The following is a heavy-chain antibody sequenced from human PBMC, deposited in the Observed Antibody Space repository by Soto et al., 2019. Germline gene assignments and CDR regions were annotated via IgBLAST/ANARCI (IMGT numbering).Heavy chain of an antibody. CDR3: ARVYVAAAGVVWFDP. Sequence: PETLSLTCTVSGGSISSYYWSWIRQPPGKGLEWIGYIYYSGSTNYNPSLKSRVTISVDTSKNQFSLKLSSVTAADTAVYYCARVYVAAAGVVWFDPWGQGTLVTV. V-gene: IGHV4-59*01. D-gene: IGHD6-13*01. CDR1: GGSISSYY. J-gene: IGHJ5*02. CDR2: IYYSGST.